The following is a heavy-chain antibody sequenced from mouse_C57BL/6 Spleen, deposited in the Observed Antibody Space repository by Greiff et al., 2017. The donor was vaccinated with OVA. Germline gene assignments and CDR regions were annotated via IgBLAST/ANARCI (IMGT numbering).Heavy chain of an antibody. J-gene: IGHJ4*01. CDR1: GYTFTSYW. CDR2: IDPSDSYT. V-gene: IGHV1-50*01. CDR3: ARGGSATVVAYYYAMDY. Sequence: VQLQQPGAELVKPGASVKLSCKASGYTFTSYWMQWVKQRPGQGLEWIGEIDPSDSYTNYNQKFKGKATLTVDTSSSTAYMQLSSLTSEDSAVYYCARGGSATVVAYYYAMDYWGQGTSVTVSS. D-gene: IGHD1-1*01.